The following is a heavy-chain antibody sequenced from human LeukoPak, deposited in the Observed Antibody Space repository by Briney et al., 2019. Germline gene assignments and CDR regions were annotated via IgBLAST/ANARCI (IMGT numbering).Heavy chain of an antibody. CDR2: IYHSGST. D-gene: IGHD3-3*01. J-gene: IGHJ6*02. CDR1: GGSVSSGSYY. CDR3: AARSLRSGYPTRGMDV. V-gene: IGHV4-30-2*02. Sequence: SETLSLTCTVSGGSVSSGSYYWSWIRQPPGKGLEWIGYIYHSGSTYYNPSLKSRVTISVDRSKNQFSLKLSSVTAADTAVYYCAARSLRSGYPTRGMDVWGQGTTVTVSS.